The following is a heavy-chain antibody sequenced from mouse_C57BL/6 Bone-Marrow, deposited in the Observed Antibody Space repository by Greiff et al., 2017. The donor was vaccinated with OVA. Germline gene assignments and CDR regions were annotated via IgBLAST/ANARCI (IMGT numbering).Heavy chain of an antibody. D-gene: IGHD4-1*02. J-gene: IGHJ3*01. CDR2: IYPGNSDT. V-gene: IGHV1-5*01. CDR1: GYTFTSYW. CDR3: TNPTGTAWFAY. Sequence: EVQLQQSGTVLARPGASVKMSCKTSGYTFTSYWMHWVKQRPGQGLEWIGAIYPGNSDTSYNQKFKGKAKLTAVTSASTAYMELSSLTNEDSAVDYCTNPTGTAWFAYWGQGTLVTVSA.